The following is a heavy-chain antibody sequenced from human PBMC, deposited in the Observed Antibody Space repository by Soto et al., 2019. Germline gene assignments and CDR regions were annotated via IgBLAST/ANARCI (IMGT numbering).Heavy chain of an antibody. D-gene: IGHD2-8*01. J-gene: IGHJ6*03. CDR1: VFTFSSYA. CDR3: AKGMVFEGYYYYMDV. V-gene: IGHV3-23*01. CDR2: ISGSGGST. Sequence: PGGSLRLSCAASVFTFSSYAMSWVRQAPGKGLEWVSAISGSGGSTYYADSVKGRFTISRDNSKNTLYLQMNSLRAEDTAVYYCAKGMVFEGYYYYMDVWGKGTTVTVSS.